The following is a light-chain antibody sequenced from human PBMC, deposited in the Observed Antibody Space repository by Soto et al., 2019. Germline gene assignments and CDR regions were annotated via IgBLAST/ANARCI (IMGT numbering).Light chain of an antibody. Sequence: EIVMTQSPATLSVSPGERATLSCRASQSVGRNLAWYQQKPGQAPRLLMYGASTRATGVPARFSGSGSGAEFTLTISSLQSEDFAVYYCQQYNNRPTWTFGQGTKVEIE. CDR3: QQYNNRPTWT. CDR2: GAS. J-gene: IGKJ1*01. CDR1: QSVGRN. V-gene: IGKV3-15*01.